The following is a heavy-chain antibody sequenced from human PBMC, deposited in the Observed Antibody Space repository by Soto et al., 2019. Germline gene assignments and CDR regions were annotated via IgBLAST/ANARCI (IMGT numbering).Heavy chain of an antibody. J-gene: IGHJ4*02. Sequence: SETLSLTCAVSGGSISSGGYSWTWIRQPPGKGLEWIGYIYHSGSTYYNPSLKSRVTISVDRSKNQFSLKLSSVTAADTAVYYCARADGLGAVAVAYWGQGTLVTVSS. CDR3: ARADGLGAVAVAY. CDR1: GGSISSGGYS. D-gene: IGHD6-19*01. CDR2: IYHSGST. V-gene: IGHV4-30-2*01.